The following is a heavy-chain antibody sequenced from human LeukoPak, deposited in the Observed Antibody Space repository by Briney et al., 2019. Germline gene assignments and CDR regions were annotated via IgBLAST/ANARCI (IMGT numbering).Heavy chain of an antibody. Sequence: SVKVSCKAPGGTFTNYAINWVRQAPGQGLEWMGGIIPIFDTPDYAQKFQGRVTITTDESTYTAYLELSSLRSEDTAIYYCTRGSLFRTTASPLDYWGQGTLVSVSS. CDR1: GGTFTNYA. CDR3: TRGSLFRTTASPLDY. J-gene: IGHJ4*02. D-gene: IGHD2/OR15-2a*01. CDR2: IIPIFDTP. V-gene: IGHV1-69*05.